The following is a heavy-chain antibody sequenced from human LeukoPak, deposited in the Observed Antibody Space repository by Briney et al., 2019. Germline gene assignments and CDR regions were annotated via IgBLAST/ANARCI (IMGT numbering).Heavy chain of an antibody. D-gene: IGHD5-24*01. CDR1: GGTFSSYA. CDR2: IIPIFGTA. CDR3: AGGGTLGQFDYFDY. Sequence: SVKVSCKASGGTFSSYAISWVRQAPGQGLEWMGRIIPIFGTANYAQKFQGRVTITTDESTSTAYMELSSLRSEDTAEYYCAGGGTLGQFDYFDYWGQGTLVTVSS. V-gene: IGHV1-69*05. J-gene: IGHJ4*02.